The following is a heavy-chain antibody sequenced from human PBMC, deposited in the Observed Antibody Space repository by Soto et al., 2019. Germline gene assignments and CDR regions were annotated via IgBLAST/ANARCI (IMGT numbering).Heavy chain of an antibody. J-gene: IGHJ6*02. CDR2: IYYSGST. CDR1: GGSISSYY. D-gene: IGHD3-10*01. Sequence: SETLSLTCTVSGGSISSYYWSWIRQPPGKGLEWIGYIYYSGSTNYNPSLKSRVTISVDTSKNQFSLKLSSVTAADTAVYYCARLYGSGSRYYYYGMDVWGQGTTVTV. V-gene: IGHV4-59*01. CDR3: ARLYGSGSRYYYYGMDV.